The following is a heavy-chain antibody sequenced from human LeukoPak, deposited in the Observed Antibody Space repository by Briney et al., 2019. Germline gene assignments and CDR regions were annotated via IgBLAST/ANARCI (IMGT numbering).Heavy chain of an antibody. CDR1: GYSFTSYW. D-gene: IGHD3-10*01. Sequence: GESLKISCKGSGYSFTSYWIGWVRQMPGKGLEWMGIIYPGDSDTRYSPSFQGQVTISADKSISTAYLQWSSLKASDTAMYYCAREKVRGVFSGNNWFDPWGQGTLVTVSS. CDR2: IYPGDSDT. J-gene: IGHJ5*02. V-gene: IGHV5-51*01. CDR3: AREKVRGVFSGNNWFDP.